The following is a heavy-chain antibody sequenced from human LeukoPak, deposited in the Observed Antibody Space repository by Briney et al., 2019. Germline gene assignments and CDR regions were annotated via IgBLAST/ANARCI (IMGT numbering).Heavy chain of an antibody. V-gene: IGHV1-46*01. CDR1: GYTFTSYY. Sequence: ASVKVSRKASGYTFTSYYMHWVRQAPGQGLEWMGIINPSGGDTSYAQKFQGRVTMTRDTSTSTVYMELSSLRSEDTAVYYCARAYTAMVYWFDPWGQGTLVTVSS. CDR2: INPSGGDT. J-gene: IGHJ5*02. CDR3: ARAYTAMVYWFDP. D-gene: IGHD5-18*01.